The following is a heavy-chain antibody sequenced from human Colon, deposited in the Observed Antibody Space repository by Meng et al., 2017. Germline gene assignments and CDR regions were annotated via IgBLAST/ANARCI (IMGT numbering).Heavy chain of an antibody. Sequence: QVSRQGSGPGLVKPSETLSLTCAVSGGSISRSGWWSWVRQPPGKGLEWIGETSHSGSTNYSPSLKSRVTISLDKSKNQLSLKLNSVTAADTAVYYCASSDYYRSDYWGQGTLVTVSS. D-gene: IGHD3-22*01. CDR1: GGSISRSGW. V-gene: IGHV4-4*02. J-gene: IGHJ4*02. CDR3: ASSDYYRSDY. CDR2: TSHSGST.